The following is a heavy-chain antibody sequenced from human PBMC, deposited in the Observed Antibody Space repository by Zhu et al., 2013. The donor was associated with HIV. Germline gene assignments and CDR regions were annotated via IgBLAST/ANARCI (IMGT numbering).Heavy chain of an antibody. CDR1: GHMFINYG. D-gene: IGHD6-13*01. CDR2: INPNSGGT. V-gene: IGHV1-2*02. Sequence: QDRLVQSGVEVKKPGASVRVSCRASGHMFINYGIAWVRQGPGQGLEWLGWINPNSGGTNYAQKFQGRVTMTRDTSISTAYMELSRLRSDDTAVYYCARDSSSPPGWYFDLWAVAPWSLSPQ. J-gene: IGHJ2*01. CDR3: ARDSSSPPGWYFDL.